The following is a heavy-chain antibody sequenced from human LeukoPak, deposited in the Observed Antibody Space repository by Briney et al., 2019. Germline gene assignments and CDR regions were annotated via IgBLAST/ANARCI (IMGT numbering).Heavy chain of an antibody. D-gene: IGHD1-1*01. CDR1: GFIFTTYE. CDR3: ARGRHYGDY. J-gene: IGHJ4*02. CDR2: ISSSGSTI. V-gene: IGHV3-48*03. Sequence: GGSLRLCCAASGFIFTTYEMNWVRQAPGKGLEWVSYISSSGSTIYYADSVMGRFTISRDNAKNSLYLQMNSLRAEDTAVYYCARGRHYGDYWGQGTLVTVSS.